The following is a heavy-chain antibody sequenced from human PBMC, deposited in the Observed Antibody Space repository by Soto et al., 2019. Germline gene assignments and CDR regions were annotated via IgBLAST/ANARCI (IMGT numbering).Heavy chain of an antibody. CDR3: TTDKNYYGSGSYRYYYYGMDV. Sequence: PGGSLRLSCAASGFTFSNAWMSWVRQAPGKGLEWVGRIKSKTDGGTTDYAAPVKGRFTISRDDSKNTLCLQMNSLKTEDTAVYYCTTDKNYYGSGSYRYYYYGMDVWGQGTTVTVSS. D-gene: IGHD3-10*01. CDR1: GFTFSNAW. CDR2: IKSKTDGGTT. J-gene: IGHJ6*02. V-gene: IGHV3-15*01.